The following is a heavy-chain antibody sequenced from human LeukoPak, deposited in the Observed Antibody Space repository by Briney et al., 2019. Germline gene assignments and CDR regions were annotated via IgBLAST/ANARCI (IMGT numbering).Heavy chain of an antibody. CDR1: AFTFTTYA. CDR2: ISSNGGST. D-gene: IGHD1-26*01. V-gene: IGHV3-64*01. CDR3: AGGNSGSYHYGQFDY. J-gene: IGHJ4*02. Sequence: GGSLRLSCAASAFTFTTYAMHWVRQAPGKGLEYVSSISSNGGSTYYANSVKGRFTISRDNSKNTLYLQMGSLRAEDMAVYYCAGGNSGSYHYGQFDYWGQGTLVTVSS.